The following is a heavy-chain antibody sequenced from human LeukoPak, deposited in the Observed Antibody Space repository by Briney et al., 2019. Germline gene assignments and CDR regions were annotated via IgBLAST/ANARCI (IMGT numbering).Heavy chain of an antibody. J-gene: IGHJ4*02. CDR3: AKDDYYDTSGYRD. CDR2: ISYDVGKK. CDR1: GFTFSSYG. D-gene: IGHD3-22*01. Sequence: GGSLRLSCAASGFTFSSYGMHWVRQAPGKGLEWVAVISYDVGKKYYADSVKGRFTISRDNSKNTLYLQMNSLRGEDTAVYYCAKDDYYDTSGYRDWGQGTLVTVSS. V-gene: IGHV3-30*18.